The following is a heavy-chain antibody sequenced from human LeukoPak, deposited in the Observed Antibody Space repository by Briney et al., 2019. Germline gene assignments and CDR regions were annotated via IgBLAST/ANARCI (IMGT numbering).Heavy chain of an antibody. D-gene: IGHD4-17*01. CDR2: IYHSGST. V-gene: IGHV4-30-2*01. J-gene: IGHJ4*02. CDR1: GGSISSGGYY. CDR3: ARERSPDYGIDY. Sequence: SETLSLTCTVSGGSISSGGYYWSWIRQPPGKGLEWIGYIYHSGSTYYNPSLKSRVTISVDRSKNQFSLKLSSVTAADTAVYYCARERSPDYGIDYWGQGTLVTVSS.